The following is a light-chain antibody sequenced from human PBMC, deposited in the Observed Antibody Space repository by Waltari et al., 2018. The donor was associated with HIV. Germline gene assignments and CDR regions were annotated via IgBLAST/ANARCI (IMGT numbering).Light chain of an antibody. CDR1: QSVSTN. CDR2: GAS. V-gene: IGKV3-15*01. J-gene: IGKJ2*01. CDR3: QQYNNWPPNT. Sequence: VMTQSPATLSVSPGERATLSCRASQSVSTNLAWYQQKPGQAPRLLIYGASTRATGLPARFSGSGSGTEFTLTISSLQSEDFAVYSCQQYNNWPPNTFGQGTKLEIK.